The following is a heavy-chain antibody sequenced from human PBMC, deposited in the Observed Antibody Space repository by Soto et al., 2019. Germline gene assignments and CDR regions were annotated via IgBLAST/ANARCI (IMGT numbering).Heavy chain of an antibody. CDR3: ARHTDDILAGNEALDI. CDR2: ISYSGTT. V-gene: IGHV4-30-4*01. CDR1: GGSISSGGYY. Sequence: SETLSLTCTVSGGSISSGGYYWSWIRQHPGTGLEWIGHISYSGTTNYNPTLKSRITILVDTSENQFSLKLTSVTAADTAVYYCARHTDDILAGNEALDIWGQGTVVT. J-gene: IGHJ3*02. D-gene: IGHD3-9*01.